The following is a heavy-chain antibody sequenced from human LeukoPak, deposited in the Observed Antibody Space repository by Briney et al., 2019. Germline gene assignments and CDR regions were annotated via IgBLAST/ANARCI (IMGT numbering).Heavy chain of an antibody. D-gene: IGHD1-26*01. CDR1: GDSISSGVYY. J-gene: IGHJ5*02. CDR3: ARENSGSYLRKWFAP. V-gene: IGHV4-31*03. CDR2: IFYSGNA. Sequence: SETLSLTCTVSGDSISSGVYYWSWIRQYPGRGLEWIGYIFYSGNAYYNPSLKRRATMSVDTSKNQFSLRLRSVTAADTAIYYCARENSGSYLRKWFAPWGQGSLVTVSS.